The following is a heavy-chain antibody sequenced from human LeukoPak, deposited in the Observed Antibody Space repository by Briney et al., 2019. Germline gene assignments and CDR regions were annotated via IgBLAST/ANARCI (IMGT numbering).Heavy chain of an antibody. D-gene: IGHD4-23*01. V-gene: IGHV4-39*01. CDR3: ARHDYGGNSGLVWFDP. CDR2: IYYSGST. J-gene: IGHJ5*02. Sequence: SETLSLTCTVSGGSISSSSYYWGWIRQPPGKGLEWIGSIYYSGSTYYNPSLKSRVTISVDTSKNQFSLKLSSVTAADTAVYYCARHDYGGNSGLVWFDPWGQGTLVTVSS. CDR1: GGSISSSSYY.